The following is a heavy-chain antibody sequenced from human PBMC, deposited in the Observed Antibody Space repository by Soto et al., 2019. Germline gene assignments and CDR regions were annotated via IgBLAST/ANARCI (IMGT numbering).Heavy chain of an antibody. D-gene: IGHD1-26*01. CDR2: IIPIFGTA. Sequence: WASVKVSCKASGGTFSSYAISWVRQAPGQGLEWMGGIIPIFGTANYAQKFQGRVTITADESTSTAYMELSSLRSEDTAVYYCARAGIVGARGAFDIWGQGTMVTVSS. CDR1: GGTFSSYA. V-gene: IGHV1-69*13. J-gene: IGHJ3*02. CDR3: ARAGIVGARGAFDI.